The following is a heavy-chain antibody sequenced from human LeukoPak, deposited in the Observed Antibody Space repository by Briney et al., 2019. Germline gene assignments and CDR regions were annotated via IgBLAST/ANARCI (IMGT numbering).Heavy chain of an antibody. D-gene: IGHD6-19*01. Sequence: GGSLRLSCAASGFTFSSYWMHWVRQAPGKGLVRVSRINSDGSSTSYADSVKGRFTISRDNAKNTLYLQMNSLRAEDTAVYYCARDLNIAVAGTGGDYWGQGTLVTVSS. CDR2: INSDGSST. CDR3: ARDLNIAVAGTGGDY. CDR1: GFTFSSYW. J-gene: IGHJ4*02. V-gene: IGHV3-74*01.